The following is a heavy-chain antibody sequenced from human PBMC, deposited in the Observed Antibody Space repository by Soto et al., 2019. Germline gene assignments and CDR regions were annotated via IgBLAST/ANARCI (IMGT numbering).Heavy chain of an antibody. CDR1: GFTFSSYW. V-gene: IGHV3-74*01. Sequence: EVQLVESGGGLVQPGGSLRLSCAASGFTFSSYWMHWVRQVPGKGLVWVSRINSDGSSTTYADSVRGRFTISRDNAKNTLYLQMHSLRAEDTAVYYCARDIVVVVATSDYGMDVWAQGTTVTVSS. CDR3: ARDIVVVVATSDYGMDV. D-gene: IGHD2-15*01. CDR2: INSDGSST. J-gene: IGHJ6*02.